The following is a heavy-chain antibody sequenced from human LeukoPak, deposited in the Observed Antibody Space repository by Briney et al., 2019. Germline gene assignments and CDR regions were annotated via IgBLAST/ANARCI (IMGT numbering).Heavy chain of an antibody. Sequence: SETLSLTCAVSGDSISNRNSYWGWIRQPPGKGLEWIGSIYYSGSTHYTSSLKSRVTISADTSKNQFSLKLSSVTAADTAVYYCRVAVAGIDYWGQGTLVTVSS. CDR3: RVAVAGIDY. CDR2: IYYSGST. J-gene: IGHJ4*02. D-gene: IGHD6-19*01. CDR1: GDSISNRNSY. V-gene: IGHV4-39*01.